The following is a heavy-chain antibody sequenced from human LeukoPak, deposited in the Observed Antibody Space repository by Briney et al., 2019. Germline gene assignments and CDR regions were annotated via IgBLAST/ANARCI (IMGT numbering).Heavy chain of an antibody. V-gene: IGHV3-23*01. J-gene: IGHJ4*02. CDR2: ISSSGGST. Sequence: GGSLRLSCAASGFTFSSYEMNWVRQAPGKGLEWVSAISSSGGSTYYADSVRGRFIISRDSSKNTLYLQMNSLRVEDTAVYYCAKGGAQVGGQGTLVTVSS. CDR1: GFTFSSYE. D-gene: IGHD1-26*01. CDR3: AKGGAQV.